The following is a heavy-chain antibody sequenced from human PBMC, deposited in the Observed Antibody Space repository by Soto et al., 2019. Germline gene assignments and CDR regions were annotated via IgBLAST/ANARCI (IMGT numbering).Heavy chain of an antibody. V-gene: IGHV2-26*01. D-gene: IGHD3-16*01. CDR3: ARTPPGVVLIYFDY. CDR2: IFSNHEK. CDR1: GFSLSNARMG. J-gene: IGHJ4*02. Sequence: QVTLKESGPVLVKPTENLTLTCTVSGFSLSNARMGVSWIRQPPGKALEWLAHIFSNHEKSYSTSLKSRLPISKHTSKSQVVLTMTNMDPVDTATYYGARTPPGVVLIYFDYWGQGTLVTVSA.